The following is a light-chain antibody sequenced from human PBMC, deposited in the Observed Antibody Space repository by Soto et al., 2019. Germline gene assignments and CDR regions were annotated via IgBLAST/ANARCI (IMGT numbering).Light chain of an antibody. Sequence: EIVLTKSPGTLSLSPGARATLSCRASQSVSSSFLAWYQQKPGQAPRILIYGASSRATGIPDRFSGSGSGTDFTLTISRLEPEDVAVYYCQQYGSSPLTFGGGTKVEIK. CDR3: QQYGSSPLT. CDR1: QSVSSSF. V-gene: IGKV3-20*01. CDR2: GAS. J-gene: IGKJ4*01.